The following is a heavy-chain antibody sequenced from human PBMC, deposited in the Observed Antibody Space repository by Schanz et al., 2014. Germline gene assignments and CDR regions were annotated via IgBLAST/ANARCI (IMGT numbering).Heavy chain of an antibody. CDR1: RSTFSSYT. V-gene: IGHV1-69*08. CDR3: AREVGLYDRGWVDP. J-gene: IGHJ5*02. Sequence: QVQLVQSGAELKKPGSSVKVSCKASRSTFSSYTISWVRQARGQGLEWVGSFIPILDVGNYAQQFQGRVTFTTDKSTSTAYMELSSLRYEDTALYYCAREVGLYDRGWVDPWGHGTLVTVSS. CDR2: FIPILDVG. D-gene: IGHD3-22*01.